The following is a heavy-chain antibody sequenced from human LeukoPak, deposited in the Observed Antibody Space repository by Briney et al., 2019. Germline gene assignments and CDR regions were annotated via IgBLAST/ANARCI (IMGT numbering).Heavy chain of an antibody. J-gene: IGHJ3*01. CDR3: ASKYQLLAVLKHDAFDF. Sequence: GGSLRLSCAASGFTFSSYEMNWVRQPPGRGLEWVSYISSSGSTIYYADSVKGRFTISRDNAINSLYLQMNSLRAEDTAVYYCASKYQLLAVLKHDAFDFWGQGTMVTVSS. V-gene: IGHV3-48*03. CDR1: GFTFSSYE. CDR2: ISSSGSTI. D-gene: IGHD2-2*01.